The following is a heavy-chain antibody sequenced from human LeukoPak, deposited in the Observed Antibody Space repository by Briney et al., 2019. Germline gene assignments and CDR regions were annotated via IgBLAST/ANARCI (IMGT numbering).Heavy chain of an antibody. Sequence: PGGSLRLSCAASGFTFSSYAMHWVRQAPGKGLEWVAVISYDRSNKYYADSVKGRFTISRDNSKNTLYLQVISLRAEDTAVYYCARDPNVDTATGGYWGQGTLVTVSS. CDR2: ISYDRSNK. CDR1: GFTFSSYA. CDR3: ARDPNVDTATGGY. V-gene: IGHV3-30*04. J-gene: IGHJ4*02. D-gene: IGHD5-18*01.